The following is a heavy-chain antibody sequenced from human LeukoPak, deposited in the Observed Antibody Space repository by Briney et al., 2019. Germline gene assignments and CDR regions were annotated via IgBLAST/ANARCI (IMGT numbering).Heavy chain of an antibody. CDR3: ARHTIFCSFINCSPFDP. D-gene: IGHD3-3*01. V-gene: IGHV4-4*07. Sequence: PSETLSLTCTVSGGSISSYYWSWIRQPAGKGLEWIGRIYTSGSTNYNPSLKSRVTMSVDTSKNAFFMEVHSVTAADSAMYYCARHTIFCSFINCSPFDPWGQGTLVTVSS. J-gene: IGHJ5*02. CDR2: IYTSGST. CDR1: GGSISSYY.